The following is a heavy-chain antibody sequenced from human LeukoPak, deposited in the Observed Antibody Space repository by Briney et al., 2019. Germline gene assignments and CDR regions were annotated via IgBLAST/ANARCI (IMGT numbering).Heavy chain of an antibody. J-gene: IGHJ4*02. CDR3: ARDKSYYGSGSYYTAIDY. V-gene: IGHV3-30-3*01. D-gene: IGHD3-10*01. Sequence: GGSLRLSCAASGFTFSSYAMHWVRQAPGKGREWVAVISYDGSNKYYADSVKGRFTISRDNSKNTLYLQMNSLRAEDTAVYYCARDKSYYGSGSYYTAIDYWGQGTLVTVSS. CDR1: GFTFSSYA. CDR2: ISYDGSNK.